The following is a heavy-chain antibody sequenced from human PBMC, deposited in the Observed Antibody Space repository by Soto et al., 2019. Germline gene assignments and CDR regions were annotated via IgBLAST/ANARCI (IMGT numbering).Heavy chain of an antibody. CDR3: AKDPVYGDSKWGLAP. J-gene: IGHJ5*02. D-gene: IGHD4-17*01. Sequence: SFRLTCAPSGFAFSNCVDRWGRQALGKGLGWIASISPTGKSASYAASAQGRFTTSRDDSTNTISCQINCLPVADMAVYFCAKDPVYGDSKWGLAPWGKGPLVPVS. V-gene: IGHV3-23*01. CDR1: GFAFSNCV. CDR2: ISPTGKSA.